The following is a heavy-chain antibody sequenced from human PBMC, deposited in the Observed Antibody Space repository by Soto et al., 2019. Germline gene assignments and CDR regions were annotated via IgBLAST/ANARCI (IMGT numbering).Heavy chain of an antibody. CDR1: GYTFTGYY. J-gene: IGHJ4*02. Sequence: QVQLVQSGAEVKKPGSSVKVSCKASGYTFTGYYMHWVRQAPGQGLELMGWINPNSGGTNYAQRFQGWVTMTRDTSISTAYMELSRLRSDDTAVYYCARSRITMVRGVIMGGLGYWGQGTLVTVSS. CDR3: ARSRITMVRGVIMGGLGY. D-gene: IGHD3-10*01. V-gene: IGHV1-2*04. CDR2: INPNSGGT.